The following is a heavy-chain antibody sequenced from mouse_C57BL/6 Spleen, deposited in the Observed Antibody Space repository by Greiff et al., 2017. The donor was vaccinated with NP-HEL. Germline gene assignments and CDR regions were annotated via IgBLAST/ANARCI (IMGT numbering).Heavy chain of an antibody. Sequence: QVQLQQSGPELVKPWASVKISCKASGYSFTSYYIHWVKQWPGQGLEWIGWIYPGSGNTHYNENFKGKATLTADTSSSTVYMQLSSLTSEDSAVYYCARGWDECDFDVWGTGTTVTVSS. V-gene: IGHV1-66*01. J-gene: IGHJ1*03. CDR3: ARGWDECDFDV. CDR1: GYSFTSYY. D-gene: IGHD4-1*01. CDR2: IYPGSGNT.